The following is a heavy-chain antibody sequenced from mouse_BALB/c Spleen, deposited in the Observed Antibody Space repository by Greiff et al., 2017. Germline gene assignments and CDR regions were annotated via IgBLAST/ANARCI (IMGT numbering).Heavy chain of an antibody. J-gene: IGHJ4*01. V-gene: IGHV5-6-2*01. CDR2: INSNGGST. Sequence: EVQGVESGGGLVKLGGSLKLSCAASGFTFSSYYMSWVRQTPEKRLELVAAINSNGGSTYYPDTVKGRFTISRDNAKNTLYLQMSSLKSEDTALYYCARQRDNYYAMDYWGQGTSVTVSS. CDR3: ARQRDNYYAMDY. CDR1: GFTFSSYY.